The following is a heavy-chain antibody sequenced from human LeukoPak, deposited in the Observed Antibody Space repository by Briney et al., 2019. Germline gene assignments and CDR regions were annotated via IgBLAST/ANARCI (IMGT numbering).Heavy chain of an antibody. J-gene: IGHJ4*02. CDR2: ISSSSSYI. Sequence: GGSLRLSCAASGFTFSSYSMNWVRQAPGKGLEWVSSISSSSSYIYYADSVKGRFTISRDNAKNSLYLQMNSLRAEGTAVYYCARNAGYCSSTSCSYYFDYWGQGTLVTVSS. D-gene: IGHD2-2*03. V-gene: IGHV3-21*01. CDR1: GFTFSSYS. CDR3: ARNAGYCSSTSCSYYFDY.